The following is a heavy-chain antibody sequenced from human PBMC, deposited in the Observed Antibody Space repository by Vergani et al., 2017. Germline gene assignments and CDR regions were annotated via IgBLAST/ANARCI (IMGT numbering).Heavy chain of an antibody. D-gene: IGHD3-16*01. Sequence: QVQLQESGPGLVKPSETLSLTCTVSGDSISSRNCYWSWIRQAPGMGLEWIGEVNHGGSTNYNPSLKSRVSISVDTSKNQFSLKLSSVTAADTALYFCARHDRKTYTATMGWYDYWGQGILVTVSS. CDR1: GDSISSRNCY. V-gene: IGHV4-39*01. J-gene: IGHJ4*02. CDR3: ARHDRKTYTATMGWYDY. CDR2: VNHGGST.